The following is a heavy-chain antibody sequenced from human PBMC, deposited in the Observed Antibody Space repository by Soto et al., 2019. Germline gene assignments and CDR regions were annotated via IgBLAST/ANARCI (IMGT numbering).Heavy chain of an antibody. CDR2: ISGSSDTI. Sequence: EVQLVESGGGLVQPGGSLRLSCAASGFTLSSYNMNWVRQAPGKGLEWVSYISGSSDTIYYADSVKDRFTISRDNAKNSLYLQMDSLRDEDTAVHYCARDHGGSTWFVGIYYYFGVDVWGQGTTVTVSS. CDR3: ARDHGGSTWFVGIYYYFGVDV. D-gene: IGHD6-13*01. V-gene: IGHV3-48*02. J-gene: IGHJ6*02. CDR1: GFTLSSYN.